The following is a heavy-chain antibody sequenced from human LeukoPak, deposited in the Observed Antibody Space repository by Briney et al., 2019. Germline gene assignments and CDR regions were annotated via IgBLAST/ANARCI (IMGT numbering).Heavy chain of an antibody. CDR1: GFTFSSSA. J-gene: IGHJ4*02. V-gene: IGHV3-23*01. D-gene: IGHD3-16*01. Sequence: GGSLRLSCAASGFTFSSSAMSWVRQAPGKGLEWVSAISGSGDSTYAVSVKGRFTISRDNSKNTLCLQMNSLRAEGTAIYYCAKGTWGGYYFDCWGQGTLVTVSS. CDR3: AKGTWGGYYFDC. CDR2: ISGSGDST.